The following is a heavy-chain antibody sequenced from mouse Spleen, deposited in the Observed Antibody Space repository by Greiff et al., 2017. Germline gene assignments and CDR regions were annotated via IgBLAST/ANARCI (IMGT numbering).Heavy chain of an antibody. J-gene: IGHJ1*01. CDR1: GYTFTSYW. CDR2: IYPGSGST. V-gene: IGHV1-55*01. Sequence: VQLQQPGAELVKPGASVKMSCKASGYTFTSYWITWVKQRPGQGLEWIGDIYPGSGSTNYNEKFKSKATLTVDTSSSTAYMQLSSLTSEDSAVYYCARRRAYYGYWYFDVWGAGTTVTVSS. D-gene: IGHD1-1*01. CDR3: ARRRAYYGYWYFDV.